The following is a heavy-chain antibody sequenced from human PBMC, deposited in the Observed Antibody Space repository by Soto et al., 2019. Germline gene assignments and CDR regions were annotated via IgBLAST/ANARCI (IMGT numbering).Heavy chain of an antibody. CDR3: ARTGGVFDYVWGSYRYTDQYYFDY. CDR2: IKQDGSEK. Sequence: VGSLRLSCAASGFTFSSYWMSWVRQAPGKGLEWVANIKQDGSEKYYVDSVKGRFTISRDNAKNSLYLQMNSLRAEDTAVYYCARTGGVFDYVWGSYRYTDQYYFDYWGQGTLVTVSS. J-gene: IGHJ4*02. V-gene: IGHV3-7*01. D-gene: IGHD3-16*02. CDR1: GFTFSSYW.